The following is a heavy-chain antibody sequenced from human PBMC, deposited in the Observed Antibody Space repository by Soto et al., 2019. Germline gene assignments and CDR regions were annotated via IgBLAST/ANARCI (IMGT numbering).Heavy chain of an antibody. J-gene: IGHJ4*02. CDR2: IWYDGTNK. CDR3: ARGASYYDSSGYYLGPFGY. D-gene: IGHD3-22*01. Sequence: GGSLRLSCAASGFTFSSHGMHWVRQAPGKGLEWVAVIWYDGTNKYYVDSLKGRLTISRDNSNNTLYLQMNSLRAEDTAVYYCARGASYYDSSGYYLGPFGYWGQGTLITVSS. V-gene: IGHV3-33*01. CDR1: GFTFSSHG.